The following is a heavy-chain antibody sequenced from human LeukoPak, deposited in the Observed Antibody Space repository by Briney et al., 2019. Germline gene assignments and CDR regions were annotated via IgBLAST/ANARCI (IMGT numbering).Heavy chain of an antibody. J-gene: IGHJ4*02. D-gene: IGHD4-17*01. CDR3: TRDLYGDYQYYFDY. CDR2: IRSKAYGGTT. V-gene: IGHV3-49*04. Sequence: GRSLRLSCTASGFTFGDYAMSWVRQAPGKGLEWVGFIRSKAYGGTTEYAASVKGRFTISRDDSKSIAYLQMNSLKTEDTAVYYCTRDLYGDYQYYFDYWGQGTPVTVSS. CDR1: GFTFGDYA.